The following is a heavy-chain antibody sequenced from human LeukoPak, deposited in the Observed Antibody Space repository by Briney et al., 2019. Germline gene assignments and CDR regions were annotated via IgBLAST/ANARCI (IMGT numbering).Heavy chain of an antibody. Sequence: GGALRLSGAASGFTFSSYAMHGGRQAPGKGLGWGAVISYDGSNKYYADSVKGRFTISRDNSKNTLYLQTNSLRAEDTAVYYCARDGKGDSYGYLFYWGQGTLVTVSS. D-gene: IGHD5-18*01. V-gene: IGHV3-30-3*01. CDR3: ARDGKGDSYGYLFY. J-gene: IGHJ4*02. CDR1: GFTFSSYA. CDR2: ISYDGSNK.